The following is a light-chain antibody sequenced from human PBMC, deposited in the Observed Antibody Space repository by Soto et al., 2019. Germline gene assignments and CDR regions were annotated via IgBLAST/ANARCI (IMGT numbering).Light chain of an antibody. Sequence: QGLLTTPASLSAAPGHKVTISCSGSISNIGGDSVSWYQQLPGTAPKHLIYDDNKRPTAIPDCFSGSKSGTSATLGITGVQTGDEADYYCGSWDSSRSGDVFRTGTKVTVL. CDR1: ISNIGGDS. CDR2: DDN. CDR3: GSWDSSRSGDV. V-gene: IGLV1-51*01. J-gene: IGLJ1*01.